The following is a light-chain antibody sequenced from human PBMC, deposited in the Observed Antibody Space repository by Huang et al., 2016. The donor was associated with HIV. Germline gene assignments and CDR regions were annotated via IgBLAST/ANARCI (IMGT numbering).Light chain of an antibody. V-gene: IGKV1-9*01. J-gene: IGKJ3*01. CDR2: AAS. CDR1: QDISSS. Sequence: IQLTQSPSSLSASAGDRVTITCRASQDISSSFAWYQQKPGKAPKLLIYAASTLESGVPSRFSGSGSGTDFTLTINNLQPDDFATYFCLHLNNYPGTFGPGTNVDV. CDR3: LHLNNYPGT.